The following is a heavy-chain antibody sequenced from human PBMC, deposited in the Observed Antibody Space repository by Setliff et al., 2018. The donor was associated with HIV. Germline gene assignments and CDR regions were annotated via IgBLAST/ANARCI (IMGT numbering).Heavy chain of an antibody. Sequence: GSLRLSCTTSGFTFSTYAMSWIRQPPGKELEWIGSFYYSGSTYYNPSLKSRVTISLDTSKNQFSLKVGSVTAADTAVYYCARGVPLLPPNFWGQGTLVTVSS. V-gene: IGHV4-39*07. J-gene: IGHJ4*02. CDR3: ARGVPLLPPNF. CDR1: GFTFSTYA. CDR2: FYYSGST. D-gene: IGHD2-15*01.